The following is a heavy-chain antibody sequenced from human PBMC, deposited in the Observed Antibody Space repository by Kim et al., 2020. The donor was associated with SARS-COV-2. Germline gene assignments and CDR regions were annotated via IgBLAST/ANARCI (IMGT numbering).Heavy chain of an antibody. J-gene: IGHJ4*02. CDR3: ARVMRLVPDY. CDR1: GFTFSSYA. D-gene: IGHD6-19*01. V-gene: IGHV3-30-3*01. Sequence: GGSLRLSCAASGFTFSSYAMHWVRQAPGKGLEWVAVISYDGSNKYYADSVKGRFTISRDNSKNTLYLQMNSLRAEDTAVYYCARVMRLVPDYWGQGTLVTVSS. CDR2: ISYDGSNK.